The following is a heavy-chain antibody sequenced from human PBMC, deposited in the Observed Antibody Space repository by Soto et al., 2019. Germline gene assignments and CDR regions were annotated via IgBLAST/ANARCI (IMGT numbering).Heavy chain of an antibody. D-gene: IGHD3-22*01. V-gene: IGHV4-34*01. CDR3: ARGGGSYSSGYYYVLDY. Sequence: QVQLQQWGAGLLKPSETLSLTCAVYGGSFSGYYWSWIRQPPGKGLEWIGEINHSGSTNYNPSLKSRVTISVDTSKNQCSLKLSSVTAADTAVYYCARGGGSYSSGYYYVLDYWGQGTLVTVSS. CDR1: GGSFSGYY. CDR2: INHSGST. J-gene: IGHJ4*02.